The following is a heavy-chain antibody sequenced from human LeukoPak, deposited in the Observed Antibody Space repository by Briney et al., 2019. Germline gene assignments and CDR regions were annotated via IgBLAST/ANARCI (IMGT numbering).Heavy chain of an antibody. J-gene: IGHJ5*02. CDR2: IYYSGST. D-gene: IGHD3-10*02. CDR1: GGSISSYY. V-gene: IGHV4-59*01. CDR3: VRVMLGTPNWFDP. Sequence: SETLSLTCTVSGGSISSYYWSWIRQPPGKGLEWIGYIYYSGSTNYNPSLKSRVTISVNTSKNQFSLKLSSVTAADTAVYYCVRVMLGTPNWFDPWGQGTLVTVSS.